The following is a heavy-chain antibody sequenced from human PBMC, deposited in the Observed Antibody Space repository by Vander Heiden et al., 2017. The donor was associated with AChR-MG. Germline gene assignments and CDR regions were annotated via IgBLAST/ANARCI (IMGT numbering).Heavy chain of an antibody. J-gene: IGHJ4*02. D-gene: IGHD3-10*01. Sequence: QVQLVQSGAEVKKPRSSVKVSCKASGGIFSSYAISWVRQAAGQGLEWMGGIIPIFGTANYAQKFQGRVTITADESTSTAYMELSSLRSEDTAVYYCARGASSRGVTTWGSGNYWGQGTMVTVSS. V-gene: IGHV1-69*01. CDR3: ARGASSRGVTTWGSGNY. CDR1: GGIFSSYA. CDR2: IIPIFGTA.